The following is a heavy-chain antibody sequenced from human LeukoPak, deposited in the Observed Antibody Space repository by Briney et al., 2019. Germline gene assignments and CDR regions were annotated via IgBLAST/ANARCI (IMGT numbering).Heavy chain of an antibody. CDR1: GFTFSSYA. V-gene: IGHV3-23*01. CDR3: AKDGGGSSWYFRHFDY. Sequence: GGSLRLSCAASGFTFSSYAMSWVRQAPGKGLEWVSVSTSGGSTYYADSVKGRFTISRDNSKNTLYLQMNSVRAEDTAVYYCAKDGGGSSWYFRHFDYWGQGTLVTVSS. J-gene: IGHJ4*02. CDR2: STSGGST. D-gene: IGHD6-13*01.